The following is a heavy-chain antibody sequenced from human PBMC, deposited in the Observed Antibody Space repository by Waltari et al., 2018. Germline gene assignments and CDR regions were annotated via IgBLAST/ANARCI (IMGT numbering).Heavy chain of an antibody. D-gene: IGHD3-3*01. V-gene: IGHV4-39*01. CDR3: ATASDCWSGYYRSDY. J-gene: IGHJ4*02. CDR1: GASLSSSSYY. CDR2: INDRGST. Sequence: QLQLQESGPGLVKHSETLSLTCTVSGASLSSSSYYWGWIRQPPGKGLEWIGSINDRGSTYANPALRSRVTISVNTSKNQFSQMLSLGTAAETAVYYWATASDCWSGYYRSDYLGQGTLVTVSS.